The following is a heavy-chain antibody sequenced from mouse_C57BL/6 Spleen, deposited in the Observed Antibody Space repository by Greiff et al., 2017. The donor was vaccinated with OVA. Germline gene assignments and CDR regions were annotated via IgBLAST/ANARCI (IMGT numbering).Heavy chain of an antibody. CDR2: INPNNGGT. V-gene: IGHV1-26*01. CDR1: GYTFTDYY. CDR3: ARETAQPDY. J-gene: IGHJ2*01. Sequence: EVQLQQSGPELVKPGASVKISCKASGYTFTDYYMNWVKQSHGKSLKWIGDINPNNGGTSYNQKFKGKATLTVDKSSSTAYMELRSLTSEDSAVYYCARETAQPDYWGQGTTLTVSS. D-gene: IGHD3-2*02.